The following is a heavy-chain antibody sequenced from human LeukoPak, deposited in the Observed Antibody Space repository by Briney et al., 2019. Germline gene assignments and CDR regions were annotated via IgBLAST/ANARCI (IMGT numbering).Heavy chain of an antibody. CDR2: INPNSGGT. D-gene: IGHD1-1*01. CDR3: ARGRSTTGTFFIY. CDR1: GYTFTGYY. Sequence: ASVKVSCKASGYTFTGYYMHLVRQAPGQGLEWMGWINPNSGGTNYAQKFQGRVTMTRDTSISTAYMELSRLRSDDTAVYYCARGRSTTGTFFIYWGQGTLVTVSS. J-gene: IGHJ4*02. V-gene: IGHV1-2*02.